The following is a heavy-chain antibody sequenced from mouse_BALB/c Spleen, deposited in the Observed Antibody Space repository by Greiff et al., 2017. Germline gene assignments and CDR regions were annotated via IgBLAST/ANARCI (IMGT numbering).Heavy chain of an antibody. J-gene: IGHJ4*01. Sequence: DVMLVESGGGLVKPGGSLKLSCAASGFTFSSYAMSWVRQSPEKRLEWVAEISSGGSYTYYPDTVTGRFTISRDNAKNSLYLEMSSLRSEDTAMYYCARGPITTVYYAMDYWGQGTSVTVSS. V-gene: IGHV5-9-4*01. CDR2: ISSGGSYT. CDR3: ARGPITTVYYAMDY. CDR1: GFTFSSYA. D-gene: IGHD1-1*01.